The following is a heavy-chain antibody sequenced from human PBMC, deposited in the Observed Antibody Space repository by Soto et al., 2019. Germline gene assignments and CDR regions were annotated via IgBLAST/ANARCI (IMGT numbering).Heavy chain of an antibody. J-gene: IGHJ5*01. Sequence: GSLSLSCACSGCTFSSYWMHWVRQAPWKGLVWVSRINSDGSSTSYAYSVKGRFTISRDNAKNTLYLQMNSLRAADTAVYYCARDWDASFGGDCYPNSSDSWGQGTLVTVS. D-gene: IGHD2-21*02. CDR2: INSDGSST. V-gene: IGHV3-74*01. CDR1: GCTFSSYW. CDR3: ARDWDASFGGDCYPNSSDS.